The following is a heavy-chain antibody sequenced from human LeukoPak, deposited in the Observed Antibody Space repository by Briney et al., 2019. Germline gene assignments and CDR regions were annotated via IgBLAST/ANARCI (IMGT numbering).Heavy chain of an antibody. V-gene: IGHV4-34*01. J-gene: IGHJ4*02. CDR1: GGSFSGYY. Sequence: PSETLSLTCAVYGGSFSGYYWSWIRQPPGKGLEWIGEINHSGNTNYNPSLKSRVTISVDTSKNQFSLKLSSVTAADTAVYYCARVGDYYGSGSYVDYWGQGTLVTVSS. CDR3: ARVGDYYGSGSYVDY. D-gene: IGHD3-10*01. CDR2: INHSGNT.